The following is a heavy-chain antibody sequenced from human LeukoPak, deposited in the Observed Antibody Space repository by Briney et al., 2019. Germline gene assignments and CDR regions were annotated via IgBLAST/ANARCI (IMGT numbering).Heavy chain of an antibody. CDR1: GGTFSSYA. D-gene: IGHD3-10*01. Sequence: SVKVSCKASGGTFSSYAISWVRQAPGQGLEWMGGIIPIFGTANYAQKFQGRVTMTRNTSISTAYMELSSLRSEDTAVYYCARGVSYYGSGSYSRYVWGQGTTVTVSS. V-gene: IGHV1-69*05. CDR2: IIPIFGTA. CDR3: ARGVSYYGSGSYSRYV. J-gene: IGHJ6*02.